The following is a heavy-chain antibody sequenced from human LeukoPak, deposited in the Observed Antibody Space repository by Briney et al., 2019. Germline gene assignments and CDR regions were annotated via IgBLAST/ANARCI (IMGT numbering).Heavy chain of an antibody. V-gene: IGHV4-34*01. J-gene: IGHJ5*02. D-gene: IGHD6-6*01. CDR2: INHSGST. CDR1: GGSFSGYY. CDR3: ARGYSSSSWFDP. Sequence: NPSETLSLACAVYGGSFSGYYWSWIRQPPGKGLEWIGEINHSGSTNYNPSLKSRVTISVDTSKNQFSLKLSSVTAADTAVYYCARGYSSSSWFDPWGQGTLVTVSS.